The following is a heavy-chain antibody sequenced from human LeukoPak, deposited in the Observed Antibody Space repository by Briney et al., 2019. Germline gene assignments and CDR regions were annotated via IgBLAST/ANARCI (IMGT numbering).Heavy chain of an antibody. D-gene: IGHD5-12*01. CDR1: GGSFNCYY. J-gene: IGHJ4*02. CDR2: INYIGNP. CDR3: ARGTYIVATIPYYLDF. V-gene: IGHV4-34*01. Sequence: PSETLSLTCAVYGGSFNCYYWSWIRQPPGKGLEYIGEINYIGNPNYNPSLKSRVTISIDTSKNEFSLKLTSVTAADTSVYFCARGTYIVATIPYYLDFWGQGTLVTVSS.